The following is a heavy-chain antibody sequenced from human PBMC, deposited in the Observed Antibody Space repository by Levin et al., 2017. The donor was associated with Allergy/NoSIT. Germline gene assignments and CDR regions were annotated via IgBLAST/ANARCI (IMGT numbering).Heavy chain of an antibody. D-gene: IGHD2-2*01. CDR1: GFSFRTYS. CDR3: AIGQDCSTSSCYFGFDY. Sequence: ETLSLTCAASGFSFRTYSMNWVRQAPGKGLEWVSYISSSSSSIYYGDSVKGRFSISRDNAENSLYLQMNSLRAEDTAVYYCAIGQDCSTSSCYFGFDYWGQGTLVTVSS. J-gene: IGHJ4*02. CDR2: ISSSSSSI. V-gene: IGHV3-48*01.